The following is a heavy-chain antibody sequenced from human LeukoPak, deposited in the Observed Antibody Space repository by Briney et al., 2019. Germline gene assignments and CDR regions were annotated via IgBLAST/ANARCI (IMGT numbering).Heavy chain of an antibody. D-gene: IGHD6-6*01. CDR2: IYSGNSGVST. J-gene: IGHJ6*02. CDR1: GFSVSNTY. V-gene: IGHV3-53*04. Sequence: GGSLRLSCAASGFSVSNTYMSWVRQAPGKGLEWVSVIYSGNSGVSTYYADSVKGRFTISRHNSKNTLYLQMSSLRAEDTAVYFCARSAARLRYYYAMDVWGQGTTVTVCS. CDR3: ARSAARLRYYYAMDV.